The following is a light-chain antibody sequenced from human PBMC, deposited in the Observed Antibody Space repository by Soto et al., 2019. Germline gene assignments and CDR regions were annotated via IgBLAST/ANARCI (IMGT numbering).Light chain of an antibody. J-gene: IGLJ2*01. CDR1: SGHSTYA. V-gene: IGLV4-69*01. Sequence: QAVVTQSPSASASLGASVKLTCTLSSGHSTYAIAWHQLQPEKGPRYLMNLNSDGSHSKGDGIPDRFSGSSSGAERYLTISSLQSDDEADYYCQTWGTGAVVFGGGTKLTVL. CDR3: QTWGTGAVV. CDR2: LNSDGSH.